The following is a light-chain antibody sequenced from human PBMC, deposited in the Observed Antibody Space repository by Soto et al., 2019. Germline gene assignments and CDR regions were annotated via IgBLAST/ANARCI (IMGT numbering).Light chain of an antibody. CDR3: QQYNSYSQT. CDR2: DAS. V-gene: IGKV1-5*01. CDR1: QSISSW. J-gene: IGKJ2*01. Sequence: DIPMTQSPSTLSASVGDRVTITCRASQSISSWLAWYQQKPGKAPKLLIYDASSLESGVPSRFSGSGSGTEFTLTSSSLQPDDFATYYCQQYNSYSQTFGQGTKLEIK.